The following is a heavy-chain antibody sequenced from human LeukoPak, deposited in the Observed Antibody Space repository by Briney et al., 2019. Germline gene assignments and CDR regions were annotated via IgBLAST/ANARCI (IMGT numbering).Heavy chain of an antibody. V-gene: IGHV4-4*02. J-gene: IGHJ6*02. CDR1: GGSISSSSSIC. CDR2: IYHNGAT. CDR3: ARESKMGYYDSSGYSPFYYGMDV. D-gene: IGHD3-22*01. Sequence: SETLSLTCAVSGGSISSSSSICWTWVRQPPGEGLEWIGEIYHNGATNYNPSLKSRVTMLLDKSKNQFFLKLNSVTAADTAVYYCARESKMGYYDSSGYSPFYYGMDVWGQGTTVTVSS.